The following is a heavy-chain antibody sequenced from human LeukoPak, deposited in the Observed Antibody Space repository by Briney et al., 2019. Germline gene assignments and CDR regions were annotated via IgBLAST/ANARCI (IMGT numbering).Heavy chain of an antibody. Sequence: SETLSLTCTVSGGSISSYYWSWIRQPPGKGLEWIGYIYYSGSTNYNPSLKSRVTISVDPYKNQFSLKLSSVTAADTAVYYCALRRIDYYDSSGYYENDYWGQGTLVTVYS. CDR2: IYYSGST. J-gene: IGHJ4*02. V-gene: IGHV4-59*01. D-gene: IGHD3-22*01. CDR3: ALRRIDYYDSSGYYENDY. CDR1: GGSISSYY.